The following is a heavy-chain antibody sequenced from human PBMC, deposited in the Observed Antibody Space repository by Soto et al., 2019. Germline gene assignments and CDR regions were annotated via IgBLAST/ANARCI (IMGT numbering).Heavy chain of an antibody. J-gene: IGHJ4*02. V-gene: IGHV1-46*01. CDR2: INPSGGGT. CDR1: GYTFTSYY. Sequence: QVQLVQSGAEVKKPGASVKVSCKASGYTFTSYYMHWVRQAPGQGLEWMGIINPSGGGTSYTQKFQGRVTMPRDTSTSTVYMEMSSLRSEDTAVYYCAREVERGYSYGYLEYWGQGTLVTVSS. CDR3: AREVERGYSYGYLEY. D-gene: IGHD5-18*01.